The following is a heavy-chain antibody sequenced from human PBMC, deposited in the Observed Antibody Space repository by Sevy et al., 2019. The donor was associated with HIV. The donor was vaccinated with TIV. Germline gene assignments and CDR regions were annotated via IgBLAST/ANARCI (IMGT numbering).Heavy chain of an antibody. CDR1: GFTFSSHN. D-gene: IGHD3-10*01. V-gene: IGHV3-21*03. J-gene: IGHJ6*02. Sequence: GGSLRLSCAASGFTFSSHNMNWVRQAPGKGLEWVSSISSSSRYIYYADSLRGRFTISRDNAKNLLYLQMNSLRAEDTAVYYWARARGGYGSGSYFYYYYGLDVWGQGTTVTVSS. CDR2: ISSSSRYI. CDR3: ARARGGYGSGSYFYYYYGLDV.